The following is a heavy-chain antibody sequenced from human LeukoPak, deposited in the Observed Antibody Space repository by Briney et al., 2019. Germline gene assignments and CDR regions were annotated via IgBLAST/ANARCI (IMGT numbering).Heavy chain of an antibody. V-gene: IGHV1-2*02. CDR2: INPNSGGT. CDR3: ARVLPTLGRSLASDWFDP. J-gene: IGHJ5*02. CDR1: GDTFTGYY. Sequence: GASVKVSCKASGDTFTGYYMHWVRQAPGQGLEWMGWINPNSGGTNYAQKFQGRVTMTRDTSISTAYMELSRLRSDDTDVYYCARVLPTLGRSLASDWFDPWGQGTLVTVSS. D-gene: IGHD3-3*02.